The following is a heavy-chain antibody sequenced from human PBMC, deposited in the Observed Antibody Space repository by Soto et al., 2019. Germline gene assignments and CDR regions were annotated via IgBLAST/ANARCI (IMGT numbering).Heavy chain of an antibody. Sequence: SGGSLRLSCAASGFTFGDYWIHWVRQPPGKGPEWVSRMTGDGRTTQYADSVKGRFTASRDNAKSTLYLQMNSLRAEDTAVYYCATAEVDYWGPGTLVTSPQ. CDR3: ATAEVDY. J-gene: IGHJ4*02. CDR2: MTGDGRTT. CDR1: GFTFGDYW. V-gene: IGHV3-74*03.